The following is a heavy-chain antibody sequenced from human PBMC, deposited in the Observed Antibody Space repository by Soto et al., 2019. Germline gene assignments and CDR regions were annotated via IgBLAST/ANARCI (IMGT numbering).Heavy chain of an antibody. CDR1: GYSVSSNSAA. J-gene: IGHJ4*02. CDR3: ARVRVSSGSLDY. D-gene: IGHD6-19*01. Sequence: PSETLSLTCVISGYSVSSNSAAWNWIRQSPSRGLEWLGRTYYRSRWYNDYAVSVKSRITINPDTSKNQFSLQLNSVTPEDTAVYYCARVRVSSGSLDYWGQGTLVTVSS. V-gene: IGHV6-1*01. CDR2: TYYRSRWYN.